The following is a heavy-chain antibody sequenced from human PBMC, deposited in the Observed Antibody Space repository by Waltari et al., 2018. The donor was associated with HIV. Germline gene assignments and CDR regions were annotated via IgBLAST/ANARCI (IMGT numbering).Heavy chain of an antibody. J-gene: IGHJ5*02. V-gene: IGHV4-34*01. CDR2: INHGGST. D-gene: IGHD1-26*01. Sequence: QVRLQQWGAGLLKPSETLSLTCAVYGGSFSPYYCNWIRQSPGKGLEWIGEINHGGSTDYNPSLKSRVTISADTSKNHFFLKLRSVTAADTAVYYCARGYSGNPMSAWGQGTLVTVSS. CDR3: ARGYSGNPMSA. CDR1: GGSFSPYY.